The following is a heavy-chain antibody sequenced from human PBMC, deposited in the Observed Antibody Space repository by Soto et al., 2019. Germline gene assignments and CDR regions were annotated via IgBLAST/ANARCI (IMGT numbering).Heavy chain of an antibody. Sequence: RRLSCAASGFTFSSYAMSWVRQAPGKGLEWVSAISGSGGSTYYADSVKGRFTISRDNSKNTLYLQMNSLRAEDTAVYYCAKRRPYGSGSYAVVFDYWGPGPLVTVSS. CDR2: ISGSGGST. J-gene: IGHJ4*02. CDR3: AKRRPYGSGSYAVVFDY. V-gene: IGHV3-23*01. CDR1: GFTFSSYA. D-gene: IGHD3-10*01.